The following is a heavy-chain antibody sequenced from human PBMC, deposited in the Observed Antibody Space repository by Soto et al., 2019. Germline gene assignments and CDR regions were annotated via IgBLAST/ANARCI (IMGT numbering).Heavy chain of an antibody. V-gene: IGHV1-18*04. J-gene: IGHJ5*02. CDR1: GYTFTSYG. CDR2: ISAYNGNT. Sequence: ASVKVSCKASGYTFTSYGISWVRQAPGQGLEWMGWISAYNGNTNYAQKLQGRVTMTTETSTSTAYMELRSLRSDDTAVYYRARDFQRTKYYDFWSGYYHNWSDPWGKGTLVTVSS. CDR3: ARDFQRTKYYDFWSGYYHNWSDP. D-gene: IGHD3-3*01.